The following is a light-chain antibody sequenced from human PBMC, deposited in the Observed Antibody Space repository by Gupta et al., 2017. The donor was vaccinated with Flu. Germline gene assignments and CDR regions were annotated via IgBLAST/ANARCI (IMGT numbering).Light chain of an antibody. V-gene: IGLV2-8*01. Sequence: RSVTISCTGTSSDVGGYTYVSWHQQHPGKAPKLMIYEVSKRPSGVPDRFSGSKSGNTASLTVSGLQAEDEADYYCSSYAGSLYVFGTGTKVTVL. J-gene: IGLJ1*01. CDR3: SSYAGSLYV. CDR2: EVS. CDR1: SSDVGGYTY.